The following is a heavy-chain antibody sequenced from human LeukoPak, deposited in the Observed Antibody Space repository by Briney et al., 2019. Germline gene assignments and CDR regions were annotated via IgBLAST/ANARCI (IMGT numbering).Heavy chain of an antibody. V-gene: IGHV3-7*05. D-gene: IGHD3-16*01. CDR1: GFTFSRFR. Sequence: PGGSLRLSCAASGFTFSRFRMNWVRQAPGRGLEWVANIDQSGGRNNYVDSVKGRFTISRDNAKNSLFLEMSSLRADDTAVYFCARDVEGGTFDIWGQGTTVTVSS. CDR3: ARDVEGGTFDI. J-gene: IGHJ3*02. CDR2: IDQSGGRN.